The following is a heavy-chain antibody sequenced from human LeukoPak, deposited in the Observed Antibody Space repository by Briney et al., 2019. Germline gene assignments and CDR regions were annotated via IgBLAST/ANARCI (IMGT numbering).Heavy chain of an antibody. Sequence: PGGSLRLSCAASGFTFSSYCMHWVRQAPGKGLVWVSRINTDGSSTSYADSVKGRFTISRDNNKNTLYLQMNSLRAEDTAVYYCARDRHVYNLVDVWGKGTTVTVSS. V-gene: IGHV3-74*01. CDR1: GFTFSSYC. D-gene: IGHD5-24*01. CDR3: ARDRHVYNLVDV. J-gene: IGHJ6*04. CDR2: INTDGSST.